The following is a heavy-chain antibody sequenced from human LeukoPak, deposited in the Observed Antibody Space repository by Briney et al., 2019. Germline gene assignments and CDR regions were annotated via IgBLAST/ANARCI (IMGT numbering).Heavy chain of an antibody. CDR1: GFNFSTHD. J-gene: IGHJ3*02. D-gene: IGHD1/OR15-1a*01. V-gene: IGHV3-48*04. Sequence: PGGSLTLSCAASGFNFSTHDVNWVPQAPGKGLEWFSFINSSSITIYYADSVKGQFTSSKVSANNSLYLQMNSVRAEDTAVYYSSSHTGTGEAFRPSHIWGQGTMVTVSS. CDR3: SSHTGTGEAFRPSHI. CDR2: INSSSITI.